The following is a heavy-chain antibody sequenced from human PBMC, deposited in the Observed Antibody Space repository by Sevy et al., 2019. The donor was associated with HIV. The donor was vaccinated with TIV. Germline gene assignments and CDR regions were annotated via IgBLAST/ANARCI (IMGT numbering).Heavy chain of an antibody. Sequence: SETLSLTCTVSGGSISSSSYYWGWIRQPPGKGLEWIGSIYYSGSTYYNPSLKSRVTISVDMSKNQFSLKLSSVTAADTAVYYCARHGIAAMVLNWFDPWGQGTLVTVSS. CDR2: IYYSGST. V-gene: IGHV4-39*01. D-gene: IGHD5-18*01. J-gene: IGHJ5*02. CDR1: GGSISSSSYY. CDR3: ARHGIAAMVLNWFDP.